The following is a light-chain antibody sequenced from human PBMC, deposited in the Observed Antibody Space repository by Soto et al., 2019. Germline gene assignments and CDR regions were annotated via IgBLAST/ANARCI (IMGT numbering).Light chain of an antibody. CDR1: SSDVGTYNY. J-gene: IGLJ2*01. CDR2: DVS. Sequence: LTQPRSVSGPPGQSVSISCSGTSSDVGTYNYVSWYQQHPGKAPKLMIYDVSKRPSGVPDRFSGSKSGNTASLTISGLQAEDEADYYCCSYAGGYTHAVFGGGTKVTVL. V-gene: IGLV2-11*01. CDR3: CSYAGGYTHAV.